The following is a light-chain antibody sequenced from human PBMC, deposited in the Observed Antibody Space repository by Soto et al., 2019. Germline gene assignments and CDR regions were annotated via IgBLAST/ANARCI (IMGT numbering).Light chain of an antibody. Sequence: EVVMTQSPGTLSVSPGERATLSCRASQSVSNNLAGYQQKPGQAPKLIIYGTSTRATGIPARFSGSGSGTEFTLSISSLQSEDFAVYYCQQYNNWPRTFGQGTKLEIK. J-gene: IGKJ2*02. CDR1: QSVSNN. CDR2: GTS. CDR3: QQYNNWPRT. V-gene: IGKV3-15*01.